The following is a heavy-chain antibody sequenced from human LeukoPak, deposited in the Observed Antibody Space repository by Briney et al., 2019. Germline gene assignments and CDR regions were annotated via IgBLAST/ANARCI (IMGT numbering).Heavy chain of an antibody. V-gene: IGHV1-69*06. J-gene: IGHJ5*02. CDR1: GGTFSSYA. Sequence: GASVKVSCKASGGTFSSYAISWVRQAPGQGLEWMGGIIPIFGTANYAQKFQGRVTITADKSTSTAYMELSSLRSEDTAVYYCARSRRKWEHNPWGQGTLVTVSS. D-gene: IGHD1-26*01. CDR3: ARSRRKWEHNP. CDR2: IIPIFGTA.